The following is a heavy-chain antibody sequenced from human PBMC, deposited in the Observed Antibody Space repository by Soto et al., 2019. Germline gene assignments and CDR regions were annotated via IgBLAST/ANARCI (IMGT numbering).Heavy chain of an antibody. J-gene: IGHJ4*02. V-gene: IGHV1-69*13. CDR2: IIPIFGTA. Sequence: ASVKVSCKASGGTFSSYAISWVRQAPGQGLEWMGGIIPIFGTANYAQKFQGRVTITADESTSTAYMELSSLRSEDTAVYYCARNREYSSSSLHDYWGQGTLVTVSS. CDR3: ARNREYSSSSLHDY. D-gene: IGHD6-6*01. CDR1: GGTFSSYA.